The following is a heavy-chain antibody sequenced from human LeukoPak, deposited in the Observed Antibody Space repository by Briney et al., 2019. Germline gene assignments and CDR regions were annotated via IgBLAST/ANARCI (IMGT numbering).Heavy chain of an antibody. V-gene: IGHV4-59*12. Sequence: SETLSLTCTVSGGSISSYYWSWIRQPPGKGLEWIGYIYYSGSTNYNPSLKSRVTISVDTSKNQFSLKLSSVTAADTAVYYCAREPYYYDSSGPYYYYYGMDVWGQGTTVTVSS. CDR1: GGSISSYY. J-gene: IGHJ6*02. CDR2: IYYSGST. CDR3: AREPYYYDSSGPYYYYYGMDV. D-gene: IGHD3-22*01.